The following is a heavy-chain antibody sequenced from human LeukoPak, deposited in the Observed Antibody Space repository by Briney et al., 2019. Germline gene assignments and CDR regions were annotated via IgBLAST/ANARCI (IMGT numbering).Heavy chain of an antibody. CDR1: GGSLSGYY. CDR2: INHSGST. Sequence: SETLSLTCAVYGGSLSGYYWSWIRQPPGKGLEWSGEINHSGSTNYNPSLKSRVTISVDTSKNQFSLKLSSVTAADTAVYYCARDYYYDSSGPERYNWFDPWGQGTLVTVSS. CDR3: ARDYYYDSSGPERYNWFDP. V-gene: IGHV4-34*01. J-gene: IGHJ5*02. D-gene: IGHD3-22*01.